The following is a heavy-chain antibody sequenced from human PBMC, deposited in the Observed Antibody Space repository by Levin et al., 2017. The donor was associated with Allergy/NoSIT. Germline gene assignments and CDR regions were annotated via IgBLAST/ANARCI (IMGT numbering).Heavy chain of an antibody. CDR1: GYSFSTYW. V-gene: IGHV5-51*01. J-gene: IGHJ4*02. Sequence: GESLKISCKGSGYSFSTYWIGWVRQMPGKGLEWMGIIYPGDSETRYSPSFQGQVTISADKSINTAYLQWSSLKASDTAIYYCARQGAFSGYFFDFPGYWGQGALVTVSS. CDR3: ARQGAFSGYFFDFPGY. D-gene: IGHD3-9*01. CDR2: IYPGDSET.